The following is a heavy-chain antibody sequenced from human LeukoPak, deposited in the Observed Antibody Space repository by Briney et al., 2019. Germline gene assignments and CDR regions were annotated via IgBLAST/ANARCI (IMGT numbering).Heavy chain of an antibody. CDR1: GFTLSTHA. J-gene: IGHJ5*02. CDR2: ISSNGGST. CDR3: VKSDRPDYADFGLGS. V-gene: IGHV3-64D*06. D-gene: IGHD4-17*01. Sequence: PGGSLRLSCSASGFTLSTHAVYWVRPAPGKGLEYVSGISSNGGSTNYADSVKGRFTISRDNSKNTLYLQMSSLRAEDTAVYYCVKSDRPDYADFGLGSWGQGTLVTVSS.